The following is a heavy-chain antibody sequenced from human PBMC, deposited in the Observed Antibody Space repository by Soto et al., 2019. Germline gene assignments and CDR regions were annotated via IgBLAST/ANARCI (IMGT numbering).Heavy chain of an antibody. Sequence: GGSLRLSCAASGFTFSDYAMNWVRQAPGKGLEWVSGIRETNSDTYYTNSVRVRFTMSRDNSKNTIYLQMYSLTAEDTALYYCAKTGPYCGGDCSRYFYGMDVWGQGTTVTVSS. CDR3: AKTGPYCGGDCSRYFYGMDV. CDR1: GFTFSDYA. D-gene: IGHD2-21*02. J-gene: IGHJ6*02. CDR2: IRETNSDT. V-gene: IGHV3-23*01.